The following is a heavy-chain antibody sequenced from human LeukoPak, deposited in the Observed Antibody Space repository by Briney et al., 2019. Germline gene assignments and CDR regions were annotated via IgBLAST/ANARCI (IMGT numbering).Heavy chain of an antibody. CDR3: ASHYYGSGTYYWGYYFDY. CDR2: IKPDGGEK. D-gene: IGHD3-10*01. J-gene: IGHJ4*02. V-gene: IGHV3-7*01. CDR1: GFTFSSYW. Sequence: GGSLRLSCAASGFTFSSYWMSWVRQAPGKGLEWVANIKPDGGEKYYVDSVKGRFTVSRDNAKNSLYLQMNSLRAEDSAVYYCASHYYGSGTYYWGYYFDYWGQGTLVTVSS.